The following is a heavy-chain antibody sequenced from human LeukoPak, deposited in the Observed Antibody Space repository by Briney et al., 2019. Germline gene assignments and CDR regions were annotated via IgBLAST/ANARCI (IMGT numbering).Heavy chain of an antibody. CDR2: IYYSGST. V-gene: IGHV4-30-4*08. Sequence: TLSLTCTVSGGSISSGDYYWSWIRQPPGKGLEWIGYIYYSGSTYYNPSLKSRVTISVDTSKNQFSLKLSSVTAADTAVYYCARSDSSGYSELFDIWGQGTMVTVSS. J-gene: IGHJ3*02. D-gene: IGHD3-22*01. CDR3: ARSDSSGYSELFDI. CDR1: GGSISSGDYY.